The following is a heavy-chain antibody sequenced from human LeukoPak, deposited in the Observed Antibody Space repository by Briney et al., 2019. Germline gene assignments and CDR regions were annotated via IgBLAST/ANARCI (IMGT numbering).Heavy chain of an antibody. V-gene: IGHV3-23*01. CDR2: ISSGGGST. D-gene: IGHD1-26*01. CDR3: AKVIIRWELATGFDY. Sequence: GGSLRLSCAASGFTFSSDAMSWVRQAPGKGLEWVSAISSGGGSTYYADSVKGRFTISRDNSKNTLYLQMNSLRAEDTAVYYCAKVIIRWELATGFDYWGQGTLVTVSS. CDR1: GFTFSSDA. J-gene: IGHJ4*02.